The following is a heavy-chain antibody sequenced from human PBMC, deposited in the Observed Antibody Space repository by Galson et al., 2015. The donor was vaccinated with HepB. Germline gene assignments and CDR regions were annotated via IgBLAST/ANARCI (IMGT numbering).Heavy chain of an antibody. V-gene: IGHV3-21*01. CDR2: ISSSSSYI. D-gene: IGHD6-19*01. CDR1: GFTFSSYS. CDR3: AREVAGYSSGWYSEPHHYYFDY. J-gene: IGHJ4*02. Sequence: SLRLSCAASGFTFSSYSMNWVRQAPGKGLEWVSSISSSSSYIYYADSVKGRFTISRDNAKNSLYLQMNSLRAEDTAVYYCAREVAGYSSGWYSEPHHYYFDYWGQGTLVTVSS.